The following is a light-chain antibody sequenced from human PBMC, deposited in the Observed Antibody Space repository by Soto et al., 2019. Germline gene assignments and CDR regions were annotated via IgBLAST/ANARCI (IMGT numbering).Light chain of an antibody. CDR3: QQYYNGPYT. J-gene: IGKJ2*01. V-gene: IGKV4-1*01. CDR1: QTLKNY. Sequence: DIVMTQSPDSLAVSLGERATINCKSSQTLKNYLAWYQQRPGQPPKLLIYWASTRESGVPDRFSGSGSGTDFTLTISTLQAEDGAVYSCQQYYNGPYTFGQGTKLEIK. CDR2: WAS.